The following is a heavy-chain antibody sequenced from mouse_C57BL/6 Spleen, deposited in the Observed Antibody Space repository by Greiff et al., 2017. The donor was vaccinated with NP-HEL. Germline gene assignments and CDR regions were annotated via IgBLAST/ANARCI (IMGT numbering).Heavy chain of an antibody. Sequence: QVQLQQSGPELVKPGASVKLSCKASGYTFTSYDINWVKQRPGQGLEWIGWIYPRDGSTKYNEKFKGKATLTVDTSSSTAYMELHSLTSEDSAVYFCARDGGPHGSTYWGQGTLVTVSA. CDR3: ARDGGPHGSTY. D-gene: IGHD1-1*01. CDR1: GYTFTSYD. V-gene: IGHV1-85*01. J-gene: IGHJ3*01. CDR2: IYPRDGST.